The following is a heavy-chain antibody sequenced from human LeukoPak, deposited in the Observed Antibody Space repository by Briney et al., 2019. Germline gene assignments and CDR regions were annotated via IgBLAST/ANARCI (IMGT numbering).Heavy chain of an antibody. CDR1: GYTFTGYY. CDR2: INPNSGGT. D-gene: IGHD3-9*01. CDR3: ARGNYDILTGYYIFDY. V-gene: IGHV1-2*02. J-gene: IGHJ4*02. Sequence: GASVKVSCKASGYTFTGYYMHWVRQAPGQGLEWMGWINPNSGGTNYAQKFQGRVTMTRDTSISTAYMELSGLRSDDTAVYYCARGNYDILTGYYIFDYWGQGTLVTVSS.